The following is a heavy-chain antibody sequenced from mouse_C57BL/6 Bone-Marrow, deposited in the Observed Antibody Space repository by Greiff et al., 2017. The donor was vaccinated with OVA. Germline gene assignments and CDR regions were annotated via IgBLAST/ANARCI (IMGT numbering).Heavy chain of an antibody. CDR2: IDPNSGGT. J-gene: IGHJ4*01. V-gene: IGHV1-72*01. D-gene: IGHD2-4*01. CDR1: GYTFTSYW. Sequence: VQLQQPGAELVKPGASVKLSCKASGYTFTSYWMHWVKQRPGRGLEWIGRIDPNSGGTKYNEKFKSKATLTVDKPSSTAYMQLSSLTSEDSAVYYCARSRALRRGYYYAMDYWGQGTSVTVSS. CDR3: ARSRALRRGYYYAMDY.